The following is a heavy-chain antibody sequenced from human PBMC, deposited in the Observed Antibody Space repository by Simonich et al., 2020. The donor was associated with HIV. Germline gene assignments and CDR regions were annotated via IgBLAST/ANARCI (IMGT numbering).Heavy chain of an antibody. CDR2: ISYSGST. V-gene: IGHV4-39*01. Sequence: QLQLQESGPGLVKPSETLSLTCSVSGGSISSSSYYWGWIRHPPGKGLEWIGSISYSGSTFYNPSLKSRVTISVDTSKNQFSLKLSSVTAADTAVYYCARVTPGGRFDYWGQGTLVTVSS. J-gene: IGHJ4*02. CDR1: GGSISSSSYY. D-gene: IGHD2-21*02. CDR3: ARVTPGGRFDY.